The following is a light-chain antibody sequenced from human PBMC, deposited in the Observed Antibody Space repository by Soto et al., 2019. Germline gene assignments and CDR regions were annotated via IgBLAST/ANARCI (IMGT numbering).Light chain of an antibody. CDR3: QQSYSTPRT. CDR2: AAS. Sequence: DIPMTQSPSSLSASVGDRDTITCRASQSISSYLNWYQQKPGKAPKLLIYAASSLQSGVPSRFSGSGSGTDFTLTISSLQPEDFATYYCQQSYSTPRTFGQGTIVDIK. J-gene: IGKJ1*01. V-gene: IGKV1-39*01. CDR1: QSISSY.